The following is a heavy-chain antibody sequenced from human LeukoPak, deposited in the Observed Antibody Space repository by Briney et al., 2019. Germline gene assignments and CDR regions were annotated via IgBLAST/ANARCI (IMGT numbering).Heavy chain of an antibody. V-gene: IGHV1-69*13. CDR2: IIPIFGTA. D-gene: IGHD2-8*01. J-gene: IGHJ4*02. Sequence: SVTVSFTASGGTFSSYAISWVRQAPGQGLEWMGGIIPIFGTANYAQKFQGRVTITADESTSTAYMELSSLRSEDTAVYYCARVCYGFNYFDYWGQGTLVTVSS. CDR1: GGTFSSYA. CDR3: ARVCYGFNYFDY.